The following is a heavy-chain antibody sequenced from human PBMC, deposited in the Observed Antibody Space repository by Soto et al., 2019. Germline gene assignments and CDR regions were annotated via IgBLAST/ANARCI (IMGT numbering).Heavy chain of an antibody. Sequence: SETLSLTCTVSGGSISSYYWSWIRQPPGKGLEWIGYIYYSGSTNYNPSLKSRVTISVDTSKNQFSLKLSSVTAADTAVYYCARVFMVRGVTMIDYWGQGTLVTVSS. V-gene: IGHV4-59*01. CDR3: ARVFMVRGVTMIDY. CDR2: IYYSGST. D-gene: IGHD3-10*01. CDR1: GGSISSYY. J-gene: IGHJ4*02.